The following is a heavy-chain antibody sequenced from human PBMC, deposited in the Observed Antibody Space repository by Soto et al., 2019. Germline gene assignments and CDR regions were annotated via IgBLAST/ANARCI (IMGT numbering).Heavy chain of an antibody. D-gene: IGHD6-13*01. J-gene: IGHJ5*02. CDR3: ARGGVPSSSPNWFDP. V-gene: IGHV4-30-2*01. Sequence: KTSETLSLTCAVSGGSISSGGYSWSWIRQPPGKGLEWIGYIYQSGSTYYNPSLKSRVTISVDRSKNQFSLKLSSVTAADTAVYYCARGGVPSSSPNWFDPWGQGTLVTVSS. CDR2: IYQSGST. CDR1: GGSISSGGYS.